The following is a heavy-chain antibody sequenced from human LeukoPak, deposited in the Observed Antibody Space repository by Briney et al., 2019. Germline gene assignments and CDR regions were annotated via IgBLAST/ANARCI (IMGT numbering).Heavy chain of an antibody. Sequence: ASVKVSCKVSGYILTELSMHWVRQAPGQGLEWMGWISAYNGNTNYAQKLQGRVTMTTDTSTSTAYMELRSLRSDDTAVYYCARDLPGYCSSTSCPRAAFDIWGQGTMVTVSS. V-gene: IGHV1-18*01. CDR2: ISAYNGNT. CDR3: ARDLPGYCSSTSCPRAAFDI. J-gene: IGHJ3*02. CDR1: GYILTELS. D-gene: IGHD2-2*01.